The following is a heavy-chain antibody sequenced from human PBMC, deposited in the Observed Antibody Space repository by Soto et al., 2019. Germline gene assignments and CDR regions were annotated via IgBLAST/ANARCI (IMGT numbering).Heavy chain of an antibody. CDR2: IWYDGSNK. Sequence: QVQLVESGGGVVQPGRSLRLSCAASGFTFSRYGMHWVGQAPGKGLEWVAVIWYDGSNKYYADSVKGRFTISRDNSKYTLYLQMNSLRAEDTAVYYCARDAGFGYGRHMDVWGKGTTVTVSS. V-gene: IGHV3-33*01. D-gene: IGHD5-12*01. CDR1: GFTFSRYG. J-gene: IGHJ6*03. CDR3: ARDAGFGYGRHMDV.